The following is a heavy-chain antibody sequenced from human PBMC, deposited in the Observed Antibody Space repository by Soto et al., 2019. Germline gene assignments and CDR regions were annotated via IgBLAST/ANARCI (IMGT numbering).Heavy chain of an antibody. D-gene: IGHD2-15*01. CDR3: ARGPGGPDGPGDY. Sequence: GASVKVSCKASGFTFTSSAVQWVRQARGQRLEWMGWINAGNGNTKYSQKFQGRVTITRDTSASTAYMELSSLRSEDTAVYYCARGPGGPDGPGDYWGQGTLVTVSS. CDR1: GFTFTSSA. J-gene: IGHJ4*02. CDR2: INAGNGNT. V-gene: IGHV1-3*01.